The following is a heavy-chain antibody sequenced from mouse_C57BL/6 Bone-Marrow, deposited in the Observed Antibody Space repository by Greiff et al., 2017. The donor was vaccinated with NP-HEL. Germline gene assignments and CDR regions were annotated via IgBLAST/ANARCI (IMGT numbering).Heavy chain of an antibody. CDR2: IDPSDSYT. D-gene: IGHD2-2*01. CDR1: GYTFTSYW. V-gene: IGHV1-69*01. CDR3: ASMVTSHYYAMDY. Sequence: QVQLQQPGAELVMPGASVKLSCKASGYTFTSYWMHWVKQRPGQGLEWIGEIDPSDSYTNYNQKFKGKSILTVDKSSSTAYMQLSSLTSEDSAVYYCASMVTSHYYAMDYWGQGTSVTVSS. J-gene: IGHJ4*01.